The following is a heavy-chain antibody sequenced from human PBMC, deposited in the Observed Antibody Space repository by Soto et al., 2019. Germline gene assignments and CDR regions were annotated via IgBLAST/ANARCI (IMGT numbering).Heavy chain of an antibody. V-gene: IGHV4-39*02. CDR2: VYSGST. CDR1: GASITSGGFY. CDR3: ARRGSGNTFDY. Sequence: QLQLQESGPGLVKPSETLSLTCAVTGASITSGGFYWGWIRQSPGQGLEWIGSVYSGSTCYNTSLKSRVTIPAAPTNNVFYLRRTSATAADATGYYCARRGSGNTFDYWGQGTLVTVSS. J-gene: IGHJ4*02. D-gene: IGHD3-10*01.